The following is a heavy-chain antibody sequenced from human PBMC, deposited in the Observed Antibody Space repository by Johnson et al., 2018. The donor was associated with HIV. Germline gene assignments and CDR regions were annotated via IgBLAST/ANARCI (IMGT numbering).Heavy chain of an antibody. CDR2: ISWNSANI. J-gene: IGHJ3*02. CDR1: GFTFDDYA. D-gene: IGHD5-24*01. Sequence: VQLVESGGGLVQPGRSLRLSCAGSGFTFDDYAMHWVRQAPGKGLEWVSGISWNSANIYYADSVKGRFTISRDNSKNPPYLQMNSLRAEDTGVYYWARDLGPDGAFDSWGQGTMVTVSS. CDR3: ARDLGPDGAFDS. V-gene: IGHV3-9*01.